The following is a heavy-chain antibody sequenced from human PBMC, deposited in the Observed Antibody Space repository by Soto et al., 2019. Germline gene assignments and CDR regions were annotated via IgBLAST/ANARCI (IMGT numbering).Heavy chain of an antibody. CDR1: GFTFSSYA. V-gene: IGHV3-30*04. CDR3: AREYEAFDI. D-gene: IGHD3-3*01. CDR2: ISYDGRNK. J-gene: IGHJ3*02. Sequence: GGSLRLSCAASGFTFSSYAMHWVRQAPGKGLEWVAGISYDGRNKYYTDSVKGRFTISRDNSKNTLDLQLNSLRAEDTAVYYWAREYEAFDIWGKGRMVTVSS.